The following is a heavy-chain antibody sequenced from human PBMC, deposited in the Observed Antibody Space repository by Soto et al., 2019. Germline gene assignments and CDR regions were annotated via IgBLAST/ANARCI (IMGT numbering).Heavy chain of an antibody. CDR2: IGGRGNSA. CDR1: GFIFTNYA. J-gene: IGHJ6*02. CDR3: ARVSWREKYGMDV. V-gene: IGHV3-23*01. Sequence: PGGSLRVSCAASGFIFTNYAMNWVRQAPGKGLEWVSVIGGRGNSAYYADSVQGRFTISRDNSKNSLYLQMNRLRAEDTAVYYCARVSWREKYGMDVWGQGTTVTVSS.